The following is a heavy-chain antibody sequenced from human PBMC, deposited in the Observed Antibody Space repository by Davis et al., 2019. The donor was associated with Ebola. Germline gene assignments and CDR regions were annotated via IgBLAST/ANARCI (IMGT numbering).Heavy chain of an antibody. J-gene: IGHJ6*02. V-gene: IGHV3-23*01. Sequence: GESLKISCAASGFTFSTYAMHWVRQAPGKGLEWVSAISGSGGSTYYADSVKGRFTISRDNSKNTLYLQMNSLRAEDTAVYYCARDIVVVVAAYGMDVWGQGTTVTVSS. D-gene: IGHD2-15*01. CDR1: GFTFSTYA. CDR3: ARDIVVVVAAYGMDV. CDR2: ISGSGGST.